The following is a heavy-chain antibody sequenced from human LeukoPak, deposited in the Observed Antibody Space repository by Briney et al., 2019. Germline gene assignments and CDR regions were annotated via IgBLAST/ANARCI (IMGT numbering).Heavy chain of an antibody. Sequence: PGGSLRLSCAASGFTFSSYAMSWVRQAPGQALEWVSAISGSGGSTYYADSVKGRFTISRDNSKNTLYLQMNSLRAEDTAVYYCAKRSTVTTSPIDYWGQGTLVTVSS. V-gene: IGHV3-23*01. CDR3: AKRSTVTTSPIDY. CDR2: ISGSGGST. D-gene: IGHD4-11*01. CDR1: GFTFSSYA. J-gene: IGHJ4*02.